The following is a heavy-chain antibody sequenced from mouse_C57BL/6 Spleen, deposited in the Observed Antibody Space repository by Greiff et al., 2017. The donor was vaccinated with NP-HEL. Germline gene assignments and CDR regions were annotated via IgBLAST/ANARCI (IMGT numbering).Heavy chain of an antibody. Sequence: VQLQQSGTVLARPGASVKMSCKTSGYTFTSYWMHWVKQRPGQGLEWIGAIYPGNSDTSYNQQFKGKAKLTAVTSASTAYMELSSLTNEDSAVYYCTRGGNYPAYYSNYWGQGTLVTVSA. J-gene: IGHJ3*01. D-gene: IGHD2-5*01. CDR1: GYTFTSYW. CDR3: TRGGNYPAYYSNY. V-gene: IGHV1-5*01. CDR2: IYPGNSDT.